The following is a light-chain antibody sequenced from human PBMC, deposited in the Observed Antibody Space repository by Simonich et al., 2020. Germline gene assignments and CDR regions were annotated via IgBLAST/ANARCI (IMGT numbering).Light chain of an antibody. CDR3: QQRSNWPPYT. Sequence: EIVMTQSPATLSVSPGERATLSGRASQRFSSYLAWYQQKPGQAPRLLIYDASNRATGIPARFSGSGSGTDFTLTISSLEPEDFAVYYCQQRSNWPPYTFGQGTKLEIK. CDR2: DAS. V-gene: IGKV3-11*01. J-gene: IGKJ2*01. CDR1: QRFSSY.